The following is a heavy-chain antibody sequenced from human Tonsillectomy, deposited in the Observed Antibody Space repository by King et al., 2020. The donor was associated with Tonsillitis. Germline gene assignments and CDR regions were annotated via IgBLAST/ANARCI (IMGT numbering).Heavy chain of an antibody. D-gene: IGHD3-16*02. CDR3: TSDNEIMITFGGVIVPDY. V-gene: IGHV1-2*02. Sequence: QLVQSGAEVKKPGASVKVSCKASGYTFTDYYIHWVRQAPGQGLEWMGWINPNIGGTKYAQKFQGRVTMTRDTSISTAYMELSRLRSDDTAVYYCTSDNEIMITFGGVIVPDYWGQGTLVTVSS. CDR1: GYTFTDYY. J-gene: IGHJ4*02. CDR2: INPNIGGT.